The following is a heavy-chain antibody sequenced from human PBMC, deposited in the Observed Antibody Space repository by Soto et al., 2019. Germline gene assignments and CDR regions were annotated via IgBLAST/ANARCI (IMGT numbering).Heavy chain of an antibody. J-gene: IGHJ4*02. V-gene: IGHV4-59*01. CDR2: IYYSGST. D-gene: IGHD3-9*01. Sequence: PSETLSLTCTVSGGSISSYYWSWIRQPPGKGMEWIGYIYYSGSTNYNPSLKSRVTISVDTSKNQFSLKLSSVTAADTAVYYCAMSPPDILTGSAYFDYWGQGPLVTVS. CDR3: AMSPPDILTGSAYFDY. CDR1: GGSISSYY.